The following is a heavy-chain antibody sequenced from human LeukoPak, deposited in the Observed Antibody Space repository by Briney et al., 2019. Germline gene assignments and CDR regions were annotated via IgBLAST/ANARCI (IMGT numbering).Heavy chain of an antibody. CDR2: IYYSGST. D-gene: IGHD6-13*01. CDR3: ARDALYSSSWNWFDP. J-gene: IGHJ5*02. Sequence: SETLSLTCTVSGGSIISYYWSWIRQPPGKGLEWIGYIYYSGSTNYNPSLKSRVTISVDTSKNQSSLKLSSVTAADTAVYYCARDALYSSSWNWFDPWGQGTLVTVSS. CDR1: GGSIISYY. V-gene: IGHV4-59*01.